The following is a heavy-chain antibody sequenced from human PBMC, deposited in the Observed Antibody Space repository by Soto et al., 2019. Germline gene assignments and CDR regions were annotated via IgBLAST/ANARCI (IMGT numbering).Heavy chain of an antibody. CDR1: GFTFSSYW. CDR3: TRFVTTVVTKGPNYSLDV. Sequence: GGSLRLSCAASGFTFSSYWTHWVRQAPGKGLVWVSRINSDGSSTSYADSVKGRFTISRDNAKNTLYLQINSLRAEDTAVYYCTRFVTTVVTKGPNYSLDVWGQGTTVTVYS. V-gene: IGHV3-74*01. CDR2: INSDGSST. J-gene: IGHJ6*02. D-gene: IGHD4-17*01.